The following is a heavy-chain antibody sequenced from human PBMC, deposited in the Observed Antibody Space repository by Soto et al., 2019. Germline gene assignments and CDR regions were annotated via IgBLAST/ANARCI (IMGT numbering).Heavy chain of an antibody. CDR2: INPHSGGT. Sequence: GGPVKVSCKGSWYTFTGDYMHWGGQAPGQGAEGMGWINPHSGGTNYAQKFSGRGPLTPGTSISTAYMELSRLRSEDTAVYYCARTFGATSWYYYYYGMDVWGQGTTVTVSS. D-gene: IGHD1-26*01. CDR1: WYTFTGDY. V-gene: IGHV1-2*02. J-gene: IGHJ6*02. CDR3: ARTFGATSWYYYYYGMDV.